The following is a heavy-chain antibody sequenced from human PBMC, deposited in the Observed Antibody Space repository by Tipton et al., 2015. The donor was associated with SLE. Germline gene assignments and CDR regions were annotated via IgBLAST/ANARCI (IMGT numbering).Heavy chain of an antibody. D-gene: IGHD5-18*01. CDR1: GGSISSYY. CDR3: ARDGYSYPFDY. CDR2: IYYSGST. J-gene: IGHJ4*02. Sequence: TLSLTCTVSGGSISSYYWSWIRQPPGKGLEWIGYIYYSGSTNYNPSLKSRVTISVDTSKNQFSLKLSSVTAADTAVHYCARDGYSYPFDYWGQGTLVTVSS. V-gene: IGHV4-59*01.